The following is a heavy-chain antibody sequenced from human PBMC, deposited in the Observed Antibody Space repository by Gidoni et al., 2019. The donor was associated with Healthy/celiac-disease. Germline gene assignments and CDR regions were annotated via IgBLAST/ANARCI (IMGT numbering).Heavy chain of an antibody. V-gene: IGHV4-39*01. Sequence: QLQLQESGPGLVKPSETLSLTCTVSGGSISSSSYYWGWIRQPPGKGLEWIGSIYYSGSTYYNPSLKSRVTISVDTSKNQFSLKLSSVTAADTAVYYCARRVAVAGRPEYYFDYWGQGTLVTVSS. J-gene: IGHJ4*02. D-gene: IGHD6-19*01. CDR3: ARRVAVAGRPEYYFDY. CDR1: GGSISSSSYY. CDR2: IYYSGST.